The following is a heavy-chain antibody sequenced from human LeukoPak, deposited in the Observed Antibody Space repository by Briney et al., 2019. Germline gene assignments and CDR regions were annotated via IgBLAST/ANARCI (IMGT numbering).Heavy chain of an antibody. J-gene: IGHJ3*02. Sequence: GGSLRLXCAASGFTVSSNYMSWVRQAPGKVLEWVSVIYSGSSTYYADSVKGRFTISRDNSKNTLYLQMNSLRAEDTAVYYCARDLRVEDAFDIWGQGTMVTVSS. D-gene: IGHD3-3*01. V-gene: IGHV3-66*02. CDR1: GFTVSSNY. CDR3: ARDLRVEDAFDI. CDR2: IYSGSST.